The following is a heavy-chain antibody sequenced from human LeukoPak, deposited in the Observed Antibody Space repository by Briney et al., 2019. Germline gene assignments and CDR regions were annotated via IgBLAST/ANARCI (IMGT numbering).Heavy chain of an antibody. V-gene: IGHV3-23*01. CDR2: ISGSGGST. CDR3: ARVDVIAVAGSTDFDY. J-gene: IGHJ4*02. D-gene: IGHD6-19*01. CDR1: GFTFSSYA. Sequence: GGSLRLSCAASGFTFSSYAMSWVRQAPGKGLEWVSAISGSGGSTYYADSVKGRFTISRDNSKNTLYLQMNSLRAEDTAVYYCARVDVIAVAGSTDFDYWGQGTLVTVSS.